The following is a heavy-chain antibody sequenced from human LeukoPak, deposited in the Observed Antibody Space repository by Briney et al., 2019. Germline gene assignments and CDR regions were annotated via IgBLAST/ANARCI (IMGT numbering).Heavy chain of an antibody. V-gene: IGHV4-4*02. CDR1: GGSISSSNW. J-gene: IGHJ4*02. D-gene: IGHD4-17*01. CDR3: ARGAYGDPTSFDY. CDR2: IYYSGST. Sequence: SETLSLTCAVSGGSISSSNWWSWVRQPPGKGLEWIGYIYYSGSTNYNPSLKSRVTISVDTSKNQFSLKLSSVTAADTAVYYCARGAYGDPTSFDYWGQGTLVTVSS.